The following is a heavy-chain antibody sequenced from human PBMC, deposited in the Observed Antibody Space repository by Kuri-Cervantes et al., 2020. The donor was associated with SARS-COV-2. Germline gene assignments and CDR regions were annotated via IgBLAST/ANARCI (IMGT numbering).Heavy chain of an antibody. V-gene: IGHV3-23*01. CDR3: ARMAPGQSVVVVPAAIGSWFDP. D-gene: IGHD2-2*02. Sequence: GESLKISCSASGFTFQSYAMTWVRQPPGKGLEWVSTVSGGGGSAYYSDSVRGRFTISRDNSKKTLFLQMNSLRVEDTAVYYCARMAPGQSVVVVPAAIGSWFDPWGQGTLVTVSS. J-gene: IGHJ5*02. CDR2: VSGGGGSA. CDR1: GFTFQSYA.